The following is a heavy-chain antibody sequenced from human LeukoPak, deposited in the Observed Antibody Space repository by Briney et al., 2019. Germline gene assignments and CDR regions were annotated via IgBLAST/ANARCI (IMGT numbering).Heavy chain of an antibody. Sequence: GGSLRLSCAASGFTFSSYSMNWVRQAPGKGLEWVSSISSSSSYIYYADSVKGRFTISRDNAKNSLYLQMNSLRAEDTAVYYCARDPGGSGYDYGGFDHWGQGTLVTVSS. J-gene: IGHJ4*02. CDR1: GFTFSSYS. D-gene: IGHD5-12*01. V-gene: IGHV3-21*01. CDR2: ISSSSSYI. CDR3: ARDPGGSGYDYGGFDH.